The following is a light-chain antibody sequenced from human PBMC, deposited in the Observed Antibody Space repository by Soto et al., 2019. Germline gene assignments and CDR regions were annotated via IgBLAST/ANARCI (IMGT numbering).Light chain of an antibody. CDR2: SAS. V-gene: IGKV3-20*01. CDR1: QSVSSSY. CDR3: QQYGSSPPIT. J-gene: IGKJ5*01. Sequence: EIVLTQSPGTLSLSPGERATLSCRVSQSVSSSYLAWYQQKPCQAPRLLIYSASSRATDIPDRFSGSGSGTDFTLTISRLEPEDFAVYYCQQYGSSPPITFGQGTRLEIK.